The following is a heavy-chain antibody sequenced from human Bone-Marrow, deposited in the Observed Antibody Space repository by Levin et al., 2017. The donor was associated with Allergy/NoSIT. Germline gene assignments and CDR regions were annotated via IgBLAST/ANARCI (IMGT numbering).Heavy chain of an antibody. CDR1: GFTFSSYS. CDR3: ARVGQEVLRFLEWLSPYYYYGMDV. J-gene: IGHJ6*02. Sequence: QPGGSLRLSCAASGFTFSSYSMNWVRQAPGKGLEWVSYISSSSSTIYYADSVKGRFTISRDNAKNSLYLQMNSLRAEDTAVYYCARVGQEVLRFLEWLSPYYYYGMDVWGQGTTVTVSS. D-gene: IGHD3-3*01. CDR2: ISSSSSTI. V-gene: IGHV3-48*01.